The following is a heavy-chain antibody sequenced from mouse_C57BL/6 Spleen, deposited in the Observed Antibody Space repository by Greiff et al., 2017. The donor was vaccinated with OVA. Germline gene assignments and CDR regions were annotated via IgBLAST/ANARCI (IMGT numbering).Heavy chain of an antibody. V-gene: IGHV1-61*01. D-gene: IGHD1-1*02. Sequence: QVQLQQSGAELVRPGSSVKLSCKASGYTFTSYWMDWVKQRPGQGLEWIGNIYPSDGETQYNQKFKDKATLTVDKSSSTAYMQLSSLTSEDSAVYCCEADGAVDYWGQGTTLTVSS. J-gene: IGHJ2*01. CDR1: GYTFTSYW. CDR3: EADGAVDY. CDR2: IYPSDGET.